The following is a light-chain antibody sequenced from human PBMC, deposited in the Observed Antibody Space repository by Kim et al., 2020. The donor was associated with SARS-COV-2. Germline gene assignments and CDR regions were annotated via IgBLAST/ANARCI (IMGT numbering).Light chain of an antibody. Sequence: VSPGERATLSCRASQDISGNLGWYQQKPGQAPRFLIYGDSTRATGVPARFSASGSGTEFTLTISSLQSEDFAVYYCQQYNSWPWTFGQGTKVDIK. CDR2: GDS. J-gene: IGKJ1*01. V-gene: IGKV3-15*01. CDR3: QQYNSWPWT. CDR1: QDISGN.